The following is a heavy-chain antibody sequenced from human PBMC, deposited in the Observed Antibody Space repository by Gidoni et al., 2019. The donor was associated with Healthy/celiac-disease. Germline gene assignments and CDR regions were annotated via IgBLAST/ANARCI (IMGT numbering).Heavy chain of an antibody. Sequence: EVQLVEYGGGLVQAGGSLRLSCAAYGFTFDDDAMHWVRQAPGTGLEWVSGIMCNSGSIGYADSVKGRFTIARDNAKNSLYLQMNSLRAEDTALYYCAKDKGYCSGGICFDAFDIWGQGTMVTVSS. V-gene: IGHV3-9*01. CDR1: GFTFDDDA. D-gene: IGHD2-15*01. J-gene: IGHJ3*02. CDR3: AKDKGYCSGGICFDAFDI. CDR2: IMCNSGSI.